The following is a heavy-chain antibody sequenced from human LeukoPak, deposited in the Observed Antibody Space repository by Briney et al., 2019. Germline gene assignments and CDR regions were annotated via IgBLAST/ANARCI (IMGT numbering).Heavy chain of an antibody. Sequence: KSSETLSLTCTVSGGSLTGYYWSWIRQPPGKELEWIGYIYYSGTTNYNPSLKSRVTISVDTSKNQFSLKLSSVTAADTAVYYCARGVYIAAAQYGYWGQGTLVTVSS. CDR2: IYYSGTT. J-gene: IGHJ4*02. V-gene: IGHV4-59*01. D-gene: IGHD6-13*01. CDR1: GGSLTGYY. CDR3: ARGVYIAAAQYGY.